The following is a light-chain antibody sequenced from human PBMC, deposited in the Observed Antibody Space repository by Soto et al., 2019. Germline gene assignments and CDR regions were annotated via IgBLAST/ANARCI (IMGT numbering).Light chain of an antibody. CDR3: QQYNNWPPVT. V-gene: IGKV2-28*01. CDR2: LGS. Sequence: DIVMTQSPLSLPVTPGEPASISCRSSQSLLHSDGYSYLDWYLQKPGQSPQLLIYLGSIRASGVPDRFSGSGSGTEFTLTIRSLQSEDFAVYFCQQYNNWPPVTFGPGTTVDIK. J-gene: IGKJ3*01. CDR1: QSLLHSDGYSY.